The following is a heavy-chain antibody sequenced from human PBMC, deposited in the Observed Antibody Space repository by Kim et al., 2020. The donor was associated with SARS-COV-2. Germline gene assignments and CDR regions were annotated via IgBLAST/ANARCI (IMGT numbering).Heavy chain of an antibody. CDR3: AKQGARARGVIHYYFDY. J-gene: IGHJ4*01. V-gene: IGHV3-30*18. D-gene: IGHD3-10*01. CDR1: GFTFSSYG. CDR2: ISYDGSNK. Sequence: LSLTCAASGFTFSSYGMHWVRQAPGKGLEWVAVISYDGSNKYYADSVKGRFTISRDNSKNTLYLQMNSLRAEDTAVYYCAKQGARARGVIHYYFDYW.